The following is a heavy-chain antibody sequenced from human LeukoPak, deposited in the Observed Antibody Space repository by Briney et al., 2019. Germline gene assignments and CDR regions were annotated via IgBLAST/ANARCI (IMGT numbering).Heavy chain of an antibody. V-gene: IGHV3-23*01. CDR3: AKAPVTPCRGAFCYPFDY. J-gene: IGHJ4*02. D-gene: IGHD2-15*01. Sequence: GGSLRLSCVASGFTFSTYSMNWVRPAPGKGLERVSAISDTGNTYHADPVKGRFTISRDSSKNTLFLQMNRLRPEDAAVYYCAKAPVTPCRGAFCYPFDYWGLGTLVTVSS. CDR1: GFTFSTYS. CDR2: ISDTGNT.